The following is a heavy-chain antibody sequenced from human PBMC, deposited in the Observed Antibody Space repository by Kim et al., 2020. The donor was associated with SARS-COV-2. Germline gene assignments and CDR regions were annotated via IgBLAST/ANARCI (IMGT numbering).Heavy chain of an antibody. CDR1: GDSVSANNAA. CDR3: ARRTGYDLGPRWFDP. J-gene: IGHJ5*02. D-gene: IGHD5-12*01. CDR2: TYYRSKWYI. V-gene: IGHV6-1*01. Sequence: SQTLSLTCGISGDSVSANNAAWNWIRQSPSRGLEWLGRTYYRSKWYIDYAVSVKGRITIKPDTSGNQFSLQLTSVTSEDTATYYCARRTGYDLGPRWFDPWGQGTLVTVSS.